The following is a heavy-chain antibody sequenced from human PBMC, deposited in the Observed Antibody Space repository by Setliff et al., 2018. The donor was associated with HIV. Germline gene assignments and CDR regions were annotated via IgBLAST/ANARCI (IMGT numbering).Heavy chain of an antibody. V-gene: IGHV4-31*02. CDR2: SYYSGSA. CDR1: DGYISDGGYY. D-gene: IGHD3-10*01. Sequence: PSETLSLTCTVSDGYISDGGYYWTWIRQPPGKGLAWIVHSYYSGSAHYNASLKSRVTMSVDMSNNQFSLKLRSVTAADTAVYYCARWTYYHASGSYRGKFDYWGQGTLVTVSS. J-gene: IGHJ4*02. CDR3: ARWTYYHASGSYRGKFDY.